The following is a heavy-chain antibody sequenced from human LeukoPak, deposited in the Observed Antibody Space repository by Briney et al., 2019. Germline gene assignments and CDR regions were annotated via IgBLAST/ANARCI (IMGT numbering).Heavy chain of an antibody. CDR1: GYRFTNYW. CDR2: IDPSDSYT. Sequence: GESLKISCKGSGYRFTNYWISWVRQMPGKGLEWMGRIDPSDSYTNYSPSFQGHVTISADKSISTAYLQWSSLKASDTAMYYCARGDYDSSGYLKLFGYWGQGTLVTVSS. V-gene: IGHV5-10-1*01. J-gene: IGHJ4*02. D-gene: IGHD3-22*01. CDR3: ARGDYDSSGYLKLFGY.